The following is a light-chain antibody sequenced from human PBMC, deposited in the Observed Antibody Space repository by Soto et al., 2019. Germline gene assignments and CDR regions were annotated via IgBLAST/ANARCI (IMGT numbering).Light chain of an antibody. CDR1: QSVTSNY. CDR2: GAS. J-gene: IGKJ4*01. Sequence: EIVLTQSPGTLSLSPAERATLSCRASQSVTSNYLAWYQRKPGQAPRLLIYGASSRATGIPDRFSGSGSGTDFSLTISRLEPEDFAVYYCQQYGDSLLTFGGGTRVEMK. CDR3: QQYGDSLLT. V-gene: IGKV3-20*01.